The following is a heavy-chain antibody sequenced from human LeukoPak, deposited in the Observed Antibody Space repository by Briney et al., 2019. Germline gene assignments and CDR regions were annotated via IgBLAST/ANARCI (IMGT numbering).Heavy chain of an antibody. CDR1: GYTSTSYA. D-gene: IGHD4-17*01. V-gene: IGHV1-3*01. J-gene: IGHJ4*02. CDR2: INAGNGNT. Sequence: GASVKVSCKASGYTSTSYAMHWVRQAPGQRLEWMGWINAGNGNTKYSQKFQGRVTITRDTSASTAYMELSSLRSEDTAVYYCARDLGGDYGWNALDYWGQGTLVTVSS. CDR3: ARDLGGDYGWNALDY.